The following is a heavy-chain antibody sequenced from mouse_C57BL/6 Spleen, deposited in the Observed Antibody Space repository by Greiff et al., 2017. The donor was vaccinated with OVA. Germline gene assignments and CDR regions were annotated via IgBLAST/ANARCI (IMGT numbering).Heavy chain of an antibody. V-gene: IGHV1-74*01. Sequence: QVQLQQPGAELVKPGASVKVSCKASGYTFTSYWMHWVKQRPGQGLEWIGRIHPSDSDTNYNQKFQGKATLTVDTSSSTAYMQLTSLTSESSAVYDGAIEGYYYGSTNFDYWGQGTTLTVSS. CDR1: GYTFTSYW. CDR3: AIEGYYYGSTNFDY. D-gene: IGHD1-1*01. CDR2: IHPSDSDT. J-gene: IGHJ2*01.